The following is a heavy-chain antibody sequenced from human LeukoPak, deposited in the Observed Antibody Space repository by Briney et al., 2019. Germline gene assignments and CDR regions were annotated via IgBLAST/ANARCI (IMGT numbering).Heavy chain of an antibody. CDR3: ARARGLWSYYYMDV. D-gene: IGHD5-18*01. CDR2: ITSGSSYR. V-gene: IGHV3-21*01. Sequence: GGSLRLSCAASGFTFSSYNMNWVRQAPGKGLEWVSSITSGSSYRFYADSVKGRFTISRDNAKNSLYLQMNSLRAEDTAVYYCARARGLWSYYYMDVWGKGTTVTVSS. J-gene: IGHJ6*03. CDR1: GFTFSSYN.